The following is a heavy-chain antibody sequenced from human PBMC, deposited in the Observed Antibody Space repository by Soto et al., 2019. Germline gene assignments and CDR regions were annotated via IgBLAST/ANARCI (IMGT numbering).Heavy chain of an antibody. D-gene: IGHD6-13*01. Sequence: ASVKVSCKASGYTFTSYGISWVRQAPGQGLEWMGWISAYNGNTNYAQKLQGRVTMTRDTSTSTAYMELRSLRSDDTAVYYCARDSVIAAAALFDPWGQGTLVTVSS. CDR3: ARDSVIAAAALFDP. J-gene: IGHJ5*02. CDR2: ISAYNGNT. V-gene: IGHV1-18*01. CDR1: GYTFTSYG.